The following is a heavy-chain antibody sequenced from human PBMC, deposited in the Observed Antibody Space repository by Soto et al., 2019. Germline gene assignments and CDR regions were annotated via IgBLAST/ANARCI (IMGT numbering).Heavy chain of an antibody. D-gene: IGHD3-10*01. V-gene: IGHV5-10-1*03. CDR2: IDPSDPSDSYP. Sequence: EVQLVQSGAEVKKPGESLKISCKASGYSLRSDWISWVRQTPGKGLEWMGRIDPSDPSDSYPNYSPSFQGHVTISVDESISTAYLQWSSLKASDTAIYYCARLVPQYAMDVWGQGTTVTVSS. CDR3: ARLVPQYAMDV. J-gene: IGHJ6*02. CDR1: GYSLRSDW.